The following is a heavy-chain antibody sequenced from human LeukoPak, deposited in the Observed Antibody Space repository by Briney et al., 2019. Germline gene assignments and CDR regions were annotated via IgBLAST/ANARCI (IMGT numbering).Heavy chain of an antibody. D-gene: IGHD2-15*01. CDR3: ARGGRVYCSGGSCYHFDY. V-gene: IGHV1-2*04. CDR1: GYTFTAYN. Sequence: ASVKVSCKASGYTFTAYNIHWVRQAPGQGLEWMGWINPNSGGTNYAQKFQGWVTMTRDTSISTAYMELSRLRSDDTAVYYCARGGRVYCSGGSCYHFDYWGQGTLVTVSS. CDR2: INPNSGGT. J-gene: IGHJ4*02.